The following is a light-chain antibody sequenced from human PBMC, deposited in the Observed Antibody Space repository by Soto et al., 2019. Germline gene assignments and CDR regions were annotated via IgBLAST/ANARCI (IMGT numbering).Light chain of an antibody. CDR2: KDS. Sequence: SYELTQPPSVSVSLGQMARITCSGEALPKKYAYWYQQKPGQFPVLVIYKDSERPSGIPERFSGSSSGTIVTLTISGVQAEDEADYYCLSADSSGTSRGFGTGTKLTVL. CDR3: LSADSSGTSRG. J-gene: IGLJ1*01. CDR1: ALPKKY. V-gene: IGLV3-16*01.